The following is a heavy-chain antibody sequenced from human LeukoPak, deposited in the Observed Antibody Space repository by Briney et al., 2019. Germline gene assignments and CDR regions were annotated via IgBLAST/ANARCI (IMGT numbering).Heavy chain of an antibody. CDR2: INPSGGST. CDR1: GDTFTSYY. J-gene: IGHJ3*02. CDR3: ARGRHYYDSSDYYYEGDAFDI. Sequence: ASVKVSCKASGDTFTSYYMHWVRQAPGQGLQWMGIINPSGGSTSYAQKFQGRVTMTRGMSTSTVYMELSSLRSEDTAVYYCARGRHYYDSSDYYYEGDAFDIWGQGTMVTVSS. D-gene: IGHD3-22*01. V-gene: IGHV1-46*01.